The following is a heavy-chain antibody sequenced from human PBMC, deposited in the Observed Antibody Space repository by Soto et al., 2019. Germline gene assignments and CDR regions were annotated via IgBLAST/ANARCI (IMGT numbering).Heavy chain of an antibody. J-gene: IGHJ5*02. Sequence: PSETLSLTCIVSGGSISSYYWSWLRQPPGKGLEWIGYIYYSGSTNYNPSLKSRVTISVDTSKNQFSLKLSSVTAADTAVYYCARHGGWNPVIVATINFSDWFDPWGQGTLVTVSS. CDR2: IYYSGST. V-gene: IGHV4-59*08. CDR3: ARHGGWNPVIVATINFSDWFDP. CDR1: GGSISSYY. D-gene: IGHD5-12*01.